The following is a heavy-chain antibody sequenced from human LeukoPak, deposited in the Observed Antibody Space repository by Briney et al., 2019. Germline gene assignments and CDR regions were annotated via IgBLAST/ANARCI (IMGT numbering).Heavy chain of an antibody. CDR3: ATCSGGSGSCGYFDY. D-gene: IGHD3-10*01. Sequence: ASVKVSCKASGYTFTGYYMHWVRQAPGQGLEWMGWINPNSGGTNYAQKFQGWVTMTRDTSISTAYMELSRLRSDDTAVYYCATCSGGSGSCGYFDYWGQGTLVTVSS. J-gene: IGHJ4*02. V-gene: IGHV1-2*04. CDR1: GYTFTGYY. CDR2: INPNSGGT.